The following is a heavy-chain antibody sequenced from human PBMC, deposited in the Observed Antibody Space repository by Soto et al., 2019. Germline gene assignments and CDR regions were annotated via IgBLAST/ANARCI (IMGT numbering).Heavy chain of an antibody. CDR1: GGSISSGGYS. Sequence: QLHLQESGSGLVKPSQTLSLTCAVSGGSISSGGYSWSWIRQPPGKGLEWIGYIYHSGSTSYNPSLKSTVTISVDRSKNQFSMKLSSVTAADTAVYYCARGLAAAGIGFGYWGQGTLVTVSS. CDR2: IYHSGST. CDR3: ARGLAAAGIGFGY. V-gene: IGHV4-30-2*01. J-gene: IGHJ4*02. D-gene: IGHD6-13*01.